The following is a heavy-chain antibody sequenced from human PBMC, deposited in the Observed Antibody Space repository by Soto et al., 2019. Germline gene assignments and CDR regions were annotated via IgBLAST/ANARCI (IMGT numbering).Heavy chain of an antibody. V-gene: IGHV1-69*13. J-gene: IGHJ6*02. CDR1: GGTFSSYA. Sequence: EASVKVSCKAPGGTFSSYAISWVRQAPGQGLEWMGGIIPIFGTANYAQKFQGRVTITADESTSTAYMELSSLRSEDTAVYYCAKRVKVVVAATPHYYYGMDVWGQGTTVTVSS. CDR2: IIPIFGTA. CDR3: AKRVKVVVAATPHYYYGMDV. D-gene: IGHD2-15*01.